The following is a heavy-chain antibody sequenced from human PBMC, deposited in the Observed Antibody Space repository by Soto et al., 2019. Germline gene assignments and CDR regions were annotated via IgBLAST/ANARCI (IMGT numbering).Heavy chain of an antibody. V-gene: IGHV3-23*01. CDR2: ISGSGGNT. CDR3: AKRVYYYDRSGYNDFDY. CDR1: GFPFSSYA. Sequence: EVQLLESGGGLVQPGGSLRLSCAASGFPFSSYAMNWVRQAPGKGLEWVSAISGSGGNTYYADSVKGRFTISRDNSKNTLYLQMNSLRAEDTALYYCAKRVYYYDRSGYNDFDYWGQGTLVTVPS. D-gene: IGHD3-22*01. J-gene: IGHJ4*02.